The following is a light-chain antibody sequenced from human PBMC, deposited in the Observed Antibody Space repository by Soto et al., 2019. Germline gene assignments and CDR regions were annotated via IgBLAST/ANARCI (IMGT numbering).Light chain of an antibody. V-gene: IGKV3-20*01. CDR3: HQHNDWWT. J-gene: IGKJ1*01. CDR2: GAS. CDR1: QSVSSSY. Sequence: EIVLTQSPGTLSLSPGERATLSCRASQSVSSSYLAWYQQKPGQAPRLLIYGASSRATGIPDRFSGSGSGTDFTLTITSLQSEDFGVYYCHQHNDWWTFGQGTKVEIK.